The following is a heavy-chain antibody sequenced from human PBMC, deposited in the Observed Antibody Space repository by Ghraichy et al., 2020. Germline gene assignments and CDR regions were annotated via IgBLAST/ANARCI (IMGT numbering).Heavy chain of an antibody. CDR1: GGSFSGYY. CDR3: ARRGSRIPYYGMDV. Sequence: SETLSLTCAVYGGSFSGYYWSWIRQPPGKGLEWIGEINHSGSTNYSPSLKSRLTISVDTSNNQFSLKLSSVTAADTAVYYCARRGSRIPYYGMDVWGQGTTVTVSS. J-gene: IGHJ6*02. D-gene: IGHD2-15*01. V-gene: IGHV4-34*01. CDR2: INHSGST.